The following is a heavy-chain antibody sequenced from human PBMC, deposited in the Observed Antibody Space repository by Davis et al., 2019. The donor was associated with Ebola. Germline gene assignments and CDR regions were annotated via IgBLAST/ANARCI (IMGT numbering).Heavy chain of an antibody. Sequence: GSLRLSCAVYGGSFSAYYWTWIRQPPGKGLEWIGEINHSGDPNYNPSLKSRVTISVDASKNQFSLKLSSVTAADTAVYYCARDRTPYYYDSTGYYFDYWGQGTLVTVSS. CDR1: GGSFSAYY. J-gene: IGHJ4*02. V-gene: IGHV4-34*01. CDR3: ARDRTPYYYDSTGYYFDY. D-gene: IGHD3-22*01. CDR2: INHSGDP.